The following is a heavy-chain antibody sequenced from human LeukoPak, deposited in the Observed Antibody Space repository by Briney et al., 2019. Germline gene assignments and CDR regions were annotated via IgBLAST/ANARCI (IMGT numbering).Heavy chain of an antibody. Sequence: SETLSLTCAVYGGSFSGYYWSWIRQPPGKGLEWIGEINHSGSTNYNPSLKSRVTISVDTSKNQFSLKLSSVTAADTAVYYCARRARRDGYKIPPGFDPWGQGTLVTVSS. J-gene: IGHJ5*02. CDR3: ARRARRDGYKIPPGFDP. CDR2: INHSGST. V-gene: IGHV4-34*01. CDR1: GGSFSGYY. D-gene: IGHD5-12*01.